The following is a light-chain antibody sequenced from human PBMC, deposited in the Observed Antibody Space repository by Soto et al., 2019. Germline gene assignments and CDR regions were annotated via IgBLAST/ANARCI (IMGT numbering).Light chain of an antibody. Sequence: DIQMTQSPSTLSASVGDRATITCRASQSINNWLAWYQQKPGKAPKXLIYKASTLESGVPSRFSGSGSGTDLTITISSLQPEDFETYDCQQSYSTLRTFGQGTRLEIK. CDR3: QQSYSTLRT. CDR1: QSINNW. J-gene: IGKJ5*01. V-gene: IGKV1-5*03. CDR2: KAS.